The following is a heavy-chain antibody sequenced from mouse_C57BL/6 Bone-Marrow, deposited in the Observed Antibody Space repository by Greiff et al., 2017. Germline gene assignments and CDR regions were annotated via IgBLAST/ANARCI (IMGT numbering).Heavy chain of an antibody. D-gene: IGHD2-3*01. V-gene: IGHV1-81*01. CDR3: ASGDDGYPYYAMDY. CDR2: IYPRSGNT. CDR1: GYTFTSYG. J-gene: IGHJ4*01. Sequence: QVQLKESGAELARPGASVKLSCKASGYTFTSYGISWVKQRPGQGLEWIGEIYPRSGNTYYNEKFKGKATLTADKSSSTAYMELRSLTSEDSAVYFGASGDDGYPYYAMDYWGQGTSVTVSS.